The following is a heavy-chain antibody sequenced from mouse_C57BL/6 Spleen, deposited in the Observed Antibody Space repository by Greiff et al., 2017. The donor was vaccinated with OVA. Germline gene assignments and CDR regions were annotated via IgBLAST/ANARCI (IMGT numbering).Heavy chain of an antibody. Sequence: VKLQASGAELVKPGASVKISCKASGYAFSSYWMNWVKQRPGKGLEWIGQIYPGDGDTNYNGKFKGKGTLTADKSSSPAYMQLSSLTSEDSAVYFGARMVYGSTYYFDYWGQGTTLTVSS. CDR2: IYPGDGDT. V-gene: IGHV1-80*01. D-gene: IGHD1-1*01. J-gene: IGHJ2*01. CDR3: ARMVYGSTYYFDY. CDR1: GYAFSSYW.